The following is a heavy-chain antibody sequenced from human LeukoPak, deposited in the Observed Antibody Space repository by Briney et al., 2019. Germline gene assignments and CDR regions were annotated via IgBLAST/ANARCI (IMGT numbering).Heavy chain of an antibody. CDR3: ERAARYSSSAKFDY. CDR2: ISAYNGNT. Sequence: ASVKVSCKASGYTFTSYGISWVRQAPGQELEWMGWISAYNGNTNYAQKLQGRVTMTTDTSTSTAYMELRSLRSDDTAVYYCERAARYSSSAKFDYWGQGTLVTVSS. J-gene: IGHJ4*02. V-gene: IGHV1-18*01. CDR1: GYTFTSYG. D-gene: IGHD6-6*01.